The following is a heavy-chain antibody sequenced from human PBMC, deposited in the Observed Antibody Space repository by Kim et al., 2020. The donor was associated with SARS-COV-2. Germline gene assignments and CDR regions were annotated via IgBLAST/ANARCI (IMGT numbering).Heavy chain of an antibody. Sequence: SVKVSCKASGYTFTYRYLHWVRQAPGQGLEWMGWITIYNGNTNYAQKFQDRVTFTRDGSLTVYMELRSLRSDDTGVYYCARSDLNDSPETAMVTWGQGTPVTVSS. J-gene: IGHJ5*02. CDR1: GYTFTYRY. CDR2: ITIYNGNT. V-gene: IGHV1-45*02. D-gene: IGHD5-18*01. CDR3: ARSDLNDSPETAMVT.